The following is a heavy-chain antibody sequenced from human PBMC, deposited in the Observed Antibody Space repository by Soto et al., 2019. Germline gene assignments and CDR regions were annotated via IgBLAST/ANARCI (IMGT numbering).Heavy chain of an antibody. CDR2: ITSSGDST. J-gene: IGHJ4*02. CDR1: GFRFSDYS. CDR3: ARLPKVRTVTS. Sequence: DVQLLESGGGSVHPGGSLRLACAGSGFRFSDYSMNWVRQAPGKGLEWVSYITSSGDSTYYADSVKGRFTVSRDNAKNSLFLQMNGLRDEDTAVYYCARLPKVRTVTSWGQGTLVTVSS. V-gene: IGHV3-48*02. D-gene: IGHD4-17*01.